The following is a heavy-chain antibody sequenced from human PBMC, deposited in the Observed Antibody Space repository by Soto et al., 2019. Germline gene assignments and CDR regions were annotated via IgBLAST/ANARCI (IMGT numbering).Heavy chain of an antibody. J-gene: IGHJ4*02. Sequence: ASVKVSCKASGYTFTGYYVHWVRQAPGQGLEWMGSINPDTGGTNYAQKFQGRVTLTRDTSISTAYMELSRLRSDDTAVYYCAREGLSGTRVVYFDYWGQGTLVTVSS. CDR1: GYTFTGYY. D-gene: IGHD1-26*01. CDR3: AREGLSGTRVVYFDY. CDR2: INPDTGGT. V-gene: IGHV1-2*02.